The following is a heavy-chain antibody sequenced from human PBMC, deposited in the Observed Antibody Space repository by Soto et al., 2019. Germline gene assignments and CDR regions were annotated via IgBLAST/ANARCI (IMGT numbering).Heavy chain of an antibody. J-gene: IGHJ3*01. CDR2: LYDVDGS. CDR1: GLTISGKKY. V-gene: IGHV3-53*01. D-gene: IGHD1-1*01. Sequence: DVQLVESGGGLIQPRESLRLSCAAFGLTISGKKYVAWVRQAPGKGLEWVSALYDVDGSFYADSVTGRFTTSSDSSKTTVYLQMNDLRPDDTAVYYCATWHEREHAFDVWGQGTTVTISS. CDR3: ATWHEREHAFDV.